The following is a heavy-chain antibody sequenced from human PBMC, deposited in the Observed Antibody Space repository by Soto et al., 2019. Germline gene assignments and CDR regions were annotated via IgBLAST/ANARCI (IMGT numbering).Heavy chain of an antibody. CDR2: FIPMFNAA. CDR1: GGNFNTYT. Sequence: QVQLVQSGAEVKKPGSSVKVSCRASGGNFNTYTITWVRQAPGQGLEWVGRFIPMFNAANYAQRLQGRVTISKEISTSTAYMELTSLRSDDTAVYFCAFEKGIEIRTVDHWGQGTLVSVSS. V-gene: IGHV1-69*05. CDR3: AFEKGIEIRTVDH. J-gene: IGHJ4*02. D-gene: IGHD1-1*01.